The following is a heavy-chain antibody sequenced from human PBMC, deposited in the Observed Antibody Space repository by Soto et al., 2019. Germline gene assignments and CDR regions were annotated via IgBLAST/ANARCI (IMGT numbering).Heavy chain of an antibody. V-gene: IGHV4-39*01. J-gene: IGHJ1*01. CDR1: GCSISSSSYY. D-gene: IGHD2-15*01. CDR2: TYYSGST. Sequence: QLQLQQSGPGLVNPSETLSLTCTVSGCSISSSSYYWVWIRQPPGKVLEGIGSTYYSGSTYYNPSLKGRVTISVDTSKNQCSLNVSSVTAADTAVYYCARHTPAISISDHWGQGTLVTVSS. CDR3: ARHTPAISISDH.